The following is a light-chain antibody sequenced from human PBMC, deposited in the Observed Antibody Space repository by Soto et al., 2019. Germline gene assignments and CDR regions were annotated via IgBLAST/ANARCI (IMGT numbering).Light chain of an antibody. J-gene: IGLJ1*01. V-gene: IGLV2-8*01. CDR1: SSDVGKYDY. Sequence: QSVLTQPPSASGSPGQSVTISCTGTSSDVGKYDYVSWYQQHPGKAPKLMIYEVNKRPSGVPDRFSGSKSGNTASLTVSGLQAEDEADYYRSSYAGSSNVFGTGTKVTVL. CDR3: SSYAGSSNV. CDR2: EVN.